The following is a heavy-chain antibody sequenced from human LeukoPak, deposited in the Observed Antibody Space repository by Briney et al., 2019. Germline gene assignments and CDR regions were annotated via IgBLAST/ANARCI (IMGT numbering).Heavy chain of an antibody. V-gene: IGHV3-74*01. CDR2: INGDGSST. CDR1: GFTFNSHW. J-gene: IGHJ3*02. CDR3: VRELGAFDI. Sequence: PGGSLRLSCAASGFTFNSHWMHWVRQAPGKGLLWVSGINGDGSSTSNEDSVKGRFTISRDNAENMLYLQMNSLRAEDTAVYYCVRELGAFDIWGQGTMVTVSS.